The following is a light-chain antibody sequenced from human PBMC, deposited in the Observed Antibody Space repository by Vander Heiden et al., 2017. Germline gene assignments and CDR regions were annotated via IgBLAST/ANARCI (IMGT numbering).Light chain of an antibody. V-gene: IGKV1-33*01. Sequence: DIQMTQSPSSLSASVGDSVTITCQASQVISKYLNWYQQKPGKAPKLLIYDASSLETGVPSRLSGSGSGTDFTFTISSLQPEDIATYYCQQYDNLPLTFGGGTKVEIK. CDR2: DAS. CDR1: QVISKY. J-gene: IGKJ4*01. CDR3: QQYDNLPLT.